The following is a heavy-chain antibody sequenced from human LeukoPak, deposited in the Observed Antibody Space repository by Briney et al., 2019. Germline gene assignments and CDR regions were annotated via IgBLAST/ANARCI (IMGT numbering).Heavy chain of an antibody. V-gene: IGHV3-20*04. Sequence: GGSLRLSCEASGFSFDDYAMIWVRQAPGKGLKRVCDINWKGSDTGYADSVKGRFTISRDNGKTSLFLEMHNLRAEDTALYFCARKTTTAYYYYMDIWGKGTTVIVSS. CDR3: ARKTTTAYYYYMDI. J-gene: IGHJ6*03. CDR2: INWKGSDT. CDR1: GFSFDDYA. D-gene: IGHD1-1*01.